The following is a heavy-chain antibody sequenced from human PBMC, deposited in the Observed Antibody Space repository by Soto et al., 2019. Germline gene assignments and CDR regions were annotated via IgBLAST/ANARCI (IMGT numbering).Heavy chain of an antibody. CDR1: GFSLTTSGVG. D-gene: IGHD3-3*01. CDR3: AHRVLRTVFGLVTTTAIYFDF. CDR2: IYWDDDK. J-gene: IGHJ4*02. Sequence: QITLNESGPTVVRPTETLTLTCRFSGFSLTTSGVGVGWIRQSPGKAPEWLALIYWDDDKRYSPSLKSRLTITKNNSKNQVVLTVSDLDPTDTATYYCAHRVLRTVFGLVTTTAIYFDFWGQGTPVAVSS. V-gene: IGHV2-5*02.